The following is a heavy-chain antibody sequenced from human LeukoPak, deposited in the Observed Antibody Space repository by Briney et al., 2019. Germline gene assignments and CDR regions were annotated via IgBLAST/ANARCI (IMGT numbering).Heavy chain of an antibody. CDR1: GFTFRDYW. CDR2: IKGDGSHT. CDR3: VRDWDHFDFDS. J-gene: IGHJ5*01. V-gene: IGHV3-74*01. D-gene: IGHD1-26*01. Sequence: GGSLRLSCAASGFTFRDYWMHWIRQAPGKGLVWVSRIKGDGSHTIYADSVKGRFTISRDDAKNTLYLQMKSLRVEDTALYYCVRDWDHFDFDSWGQGTLVTVSS.